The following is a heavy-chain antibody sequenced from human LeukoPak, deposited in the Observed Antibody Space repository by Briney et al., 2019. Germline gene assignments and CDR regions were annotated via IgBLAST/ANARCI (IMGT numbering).Heavy chain of an antibody. CDR2: IWYDGSNK. CDR1: GFTFSSYG. V-gene: IGHV3-33*01. D-gene: IGHD6-19*01. J-gene: IGHJ3*02. Sequence: GRSLRLSCAASGFTFSSYGMHWVRQAPGKGLEWVAVIWYDGSNKYYADSVKGRFTISRDNSKNTAYLQMNSLKTEDTAVYYCTRHRAVYAFDIWGQGTMVTVSS. CDR3: TRHRAVYAFDI.